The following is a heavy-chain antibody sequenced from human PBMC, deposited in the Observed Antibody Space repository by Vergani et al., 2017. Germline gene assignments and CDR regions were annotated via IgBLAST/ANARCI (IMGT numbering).Heavy chain of an antibody. V-gene: IGHV4-39*07. D-gene: IGHD6-19*01. CDR2: IYYSGST. CDR1: GGSISSSSYY. CDR3: ARVVSGLWQWLPPYFDY. Sequence: QLQLQESGPGLVKPSETLSLTCTVSGGSISSSSYYWGWIRQPPGKGLEWIGCIYYSGSTYYNPSLKSRVTISVDTSKNQFSLKLSSVTAADTAVYYCARVVSGLWQWLPPYFDYWGQGTLVTVSS. J-gene: IGHJ4*02.